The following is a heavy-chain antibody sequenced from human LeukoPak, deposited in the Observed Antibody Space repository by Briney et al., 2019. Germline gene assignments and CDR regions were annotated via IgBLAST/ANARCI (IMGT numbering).Heavy chain of an antibody. CDR1: GGSISSHY. D-gene: IGHD4-17*01. CDR3: ARHQTYDYANWFDP. CDR2: IYYSGST. Sequence: SETLSLTCTVSGGSISSHYWSWIRQPPEKGLEWIGYIYYSGSTYYNPSLKSRVTISVDTSKNQFSLKLSSVTAADTAVYYCARHQTYDYANWFDPWGQGTLVTVSS. J-gene: IGHJ5*02. V-gene: IGHV4-59*06.